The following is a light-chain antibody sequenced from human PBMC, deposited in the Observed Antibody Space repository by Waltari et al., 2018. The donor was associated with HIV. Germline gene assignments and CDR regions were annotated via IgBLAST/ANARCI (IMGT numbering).Light chain of an antibody. Sequence: NFMLTQPHSVSESPGKTVAISCTRSSGSIASTYAQTYQQRPGSAPTTVISEDNQRPSGVPERFSGSIDSSSNSASLTISGLKTEDEADYYCQSYDSNNWVFGGGTKLTVL. CDR3: QSYDSNNWV. CDR2: EDN. CDR1: SGSIASTY. V-gene: IGLV6-57*03. J-gene: IGLJ3*02.